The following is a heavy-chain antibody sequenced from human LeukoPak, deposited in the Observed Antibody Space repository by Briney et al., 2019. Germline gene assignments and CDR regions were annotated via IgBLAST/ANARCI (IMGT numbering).Heavy chain of an antibody. V-gene: IGHV3-21*01. Sequence: GGSLRLSCAASGFTFSSYSMNWVRQAPGKGLEWVSSISSSSSYIYYADSVKGRFTISRDNAKNSLYLQMNSLRAEDTAVYYCAKEGGTRWLQLTPLDYWGQGTLVTVSS. CDR3: AKEGGTRWLQLTPLDY. CDR1: GFTFSSYS. D-gene: IGHD5-24*01. CDR2: ISSSSSYI. J-gene: IGHJ4*02.